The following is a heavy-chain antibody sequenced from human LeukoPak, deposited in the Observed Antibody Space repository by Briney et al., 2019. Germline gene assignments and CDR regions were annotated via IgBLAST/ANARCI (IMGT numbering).Heavy chain of an antibody. Sequence: PSETLSLTCTVSGGSISSYYWSWIRQPAGKGLEWIGRIYTSGSTNYNPSLKSRVTMSVDTSKNQFSLKLSSVTAADTAVYYCARDRAGYCSGGSCSEGPYYYYYMDVWGKGTTVTVSS. CDR3: ARDRAGYCSGGSCSEGPYYYYYMDV. J-gene: IGHJ6*03. CDR2: IYTSGST. CDR1: GGSISSYY. D-gene: IGHD2-15*01. V-gene: IGHV4-4*07.